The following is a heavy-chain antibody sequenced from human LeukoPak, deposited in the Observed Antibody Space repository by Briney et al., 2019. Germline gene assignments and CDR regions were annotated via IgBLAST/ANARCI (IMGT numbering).Heavy chain of an antibody. J-gene: IGHJ4*02. CDR1: GFTFSSCA. V-gene: IGHV3-23*01. Sequence: PGGSLRLSCAASGFTFSSCAMSWVRQTPGKGLEWVSAISASGGGTYYADSVKGRFTTSRDNSKNTLYLQMNSLRAEDTALYYCAREKAATGFFDYWGQGTLVTVSS. CDR3: AREKAATGFFDY. D-gene: IGHD6-13*01. CDR2: ISASGGGT.